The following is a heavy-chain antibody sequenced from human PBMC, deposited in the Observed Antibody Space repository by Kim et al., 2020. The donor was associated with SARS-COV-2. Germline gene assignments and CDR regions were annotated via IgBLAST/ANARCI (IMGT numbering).Heavy chain of an antibody. J-gene: IGHJ4*02. Sequence: VKGRFTISRDNSRNPLYLQMNSLRAEDTAVYYCAKDYSEYYYDSGGNPDYWGQGTLVTVSS. CDR3: AKDYSEYYYDSGGNPDY. D-gene: IGHD3-22*01. V-gene: IGHV3-33*06.